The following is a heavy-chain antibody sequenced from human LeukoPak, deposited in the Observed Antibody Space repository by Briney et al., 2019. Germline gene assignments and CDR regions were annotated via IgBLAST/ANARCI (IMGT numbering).Heavy chain of an antibody. J-gene: IGHJ4*01. V-gene: IGHV4-39*01. CDR2: ISYTAKT. CDR1: LDFISSSSFY. Sequence: SETLSLSCTLSLDFISSSSFYCCWIRHPPGKGPGWIGSISYTAKTYYNPSLKSRVTISKDPSKKKFSLRLTSVTATDTAVYYCARQHHNGWSDYWGHGTLVTVSS. CDR3: ARQHHNGWSDY. D-gene: IGHD6-19*01.